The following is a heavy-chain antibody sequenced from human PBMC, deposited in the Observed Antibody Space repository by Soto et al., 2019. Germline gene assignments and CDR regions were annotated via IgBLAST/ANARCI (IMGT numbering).Heavy chain of an antibody. CDR1: GASISSMNW. CDR3: ARVGSTETCFDP. V-gene: IGHV4-4*02. J-gene: IGHJ5*02. CDR2: VSHSGLT. Sequence: PSETLSLTCAVSGASISSMNWWSWVRQTTGRGLEWIGEVSHSGLTNYNPSLKSPVTISMDASKNQLSLNLTSVTAADTAVYYCARVGSTETCFDPWGQGTLVTVSP. D-gene: IGHD6-13*01.